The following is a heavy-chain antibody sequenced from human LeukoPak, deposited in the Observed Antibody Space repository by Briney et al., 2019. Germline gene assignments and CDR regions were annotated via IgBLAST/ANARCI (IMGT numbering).Heavy chain of an antibody. V-gene: IGHV3-30*02. Sequence: PGASLRLSCAASGFTFSSYGMHWVRQAPGKWLEWVAFIRYDGSNKYYADSVKGRFTISRDNANNSLCLQMNSVRAEDTAVYYCAKQLWRLRVIDYWGQGTVVSVPS. CDR2: IRYDGSNK. D-gene: IGHD5-18*01. CDR1: GFTFSSYG. J-gene: IGHJ4*02. CDR3: AKQLWRLRVIDY.